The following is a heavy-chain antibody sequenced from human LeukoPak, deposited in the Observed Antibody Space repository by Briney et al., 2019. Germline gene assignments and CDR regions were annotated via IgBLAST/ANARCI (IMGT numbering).Heavy chain of an antibody. CDR2: INQDGSVK. Sequence: GGSLRLSCAASGFTFSTYYMTWVRQAPGKGLEWVANINQDGSVKDYGDSVKGRFTVSRDNTQNSLFLQMDSLRVDDTAVYYCASATVQLGSRYYNVFDPWGQGTLVTVSS. J-gene: IGHJ5*02. D-gene: IGHD3-3*01. V-gene: IGHV3-7*03. CDR3: ASATVQLGSRYYNVFDP. CDR1: GFTFSTYY.